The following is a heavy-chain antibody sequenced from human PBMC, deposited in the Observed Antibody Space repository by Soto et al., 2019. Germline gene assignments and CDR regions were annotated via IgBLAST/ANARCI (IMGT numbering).Heavy chain of an antibody. V-gene: IGHV2-5*02. Sequence: QITLKESGPTLVKPTQTLTLTCTFSGFSLSTSGVGVGWIRQPPGQALEWLALIYWDDDKRYSPSLKSRLTTTKDTSKNHVVLTMTNMDPVDTATYYCAQQDSSGYYFDYWGQGTLVTVSS. D-gene: IGHD3-22*01. CDR2: IYWDDDK. CDR1: GFSLSTSGVG. CDR3: AQQDSSGYYFDY. J-gene: IGHJ4*02.